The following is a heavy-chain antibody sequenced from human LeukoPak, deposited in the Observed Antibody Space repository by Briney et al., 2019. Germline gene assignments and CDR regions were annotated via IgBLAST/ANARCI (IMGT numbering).Heavy chain of an antibody. CDR2: INHSGST. CDR3: ARGRAECYYDSSGYPRGSYYYYYMDV. D-gene: IGHD3-22*01. V-gene: IGHV4-34*01. CDR1: GGSFSGYY. Sequence: SETLSLTCAVYGGSFSGYYWSGIRQPPGKGLEWIGEINHSGSTNYNPSLKSRVTISVDTSKNQFSLKLSSVTAADTAVYYCARGRAECYYDSSGYPRGSYYYYYMDVWGKGTTVTVSS. J-gene: IGHJ6*03.